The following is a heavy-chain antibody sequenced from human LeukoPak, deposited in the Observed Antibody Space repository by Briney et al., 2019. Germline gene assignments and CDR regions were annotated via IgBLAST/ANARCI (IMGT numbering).Heavy chain of an antibody. J-gene: IGHJ4*02. V-gene: IGHV3-7*01. Sequence: GGSLRLSCAASGFTFSSYAMSWVRQAPGKGLEWVANMNQDGSEKYYVDSVKGRFTISRDNAKNSLFLQMNSLGAEDTAVYYCARYSGSYPSFDYWGQGTLVTVSS. CDR3: ARYSGSYPSFDY. D-gene: IGHD1-26*01. CDR2: MNQDGSEK. CDR1: GFTFSSYA.